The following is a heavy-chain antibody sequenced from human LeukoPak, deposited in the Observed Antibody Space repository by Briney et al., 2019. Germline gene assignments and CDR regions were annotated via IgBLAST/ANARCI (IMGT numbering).Heavy chain of an antibody. CDR1: GGSFSGYY. CDR3: ARGRTMSRFGY. Sequence: PSETLSLTCAVYGGSFSGYYWSWIRQPPGKGLEWIGEINHSGSTNYNPSLKSRVTISVDTSKNQFSLKLSSVTAADTAVYYCARGRTMSRFGYWGQGTLVTVSS. J-gene: IGHJ4*02. D-gene: IGHD3-10*02. CDR2: INHSGST. V-gene: IGHV4-34*01.